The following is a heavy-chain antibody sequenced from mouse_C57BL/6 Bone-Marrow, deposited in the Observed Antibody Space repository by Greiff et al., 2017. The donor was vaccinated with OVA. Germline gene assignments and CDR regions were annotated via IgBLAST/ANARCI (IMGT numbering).Heavy chain of an antibody. Sequence: QVHVKQPGAELVRPGSSVKLSCKASGYTFTSYWMHWVKQRPIQGLEWIGNIDPSDSETHYNQKFKDKATLTVDKSSSTAYMQLSSLTSEDSAVYYCARGDITTVALDYWGQGTTLTVSS. CDR1: GYTFTSYW. CDR3: ARGDITTVALDY. V-gene: IGHV1-52*01. D-gene: IGHD1-1*01. J-gene: IGHJ2*01. CDR2: IDPSDSET.